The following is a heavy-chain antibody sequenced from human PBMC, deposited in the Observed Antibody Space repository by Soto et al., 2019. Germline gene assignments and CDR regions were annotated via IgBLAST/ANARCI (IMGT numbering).Heavy chain of an antibody. CDR3: AVGIAAADTGAFDI. V-gene: IGHV4-31*03. D-gene: IGHD6-13*01. CDR2: IYYSGST. Sequence: QVQLQESGPGLVKPSQTLSLTCTVSGGSISSGGYYWSWIRQHPGKGLEWIGYIYYSGSTYYNPSLTSRVTRSVDTSKNQFSLKLSSVTAADTAVYYCAVGIAAADTGAFDIWGQGTMVTVSS. J-gene: IGHJ3*02. CDR1: GGSISSGGYY.